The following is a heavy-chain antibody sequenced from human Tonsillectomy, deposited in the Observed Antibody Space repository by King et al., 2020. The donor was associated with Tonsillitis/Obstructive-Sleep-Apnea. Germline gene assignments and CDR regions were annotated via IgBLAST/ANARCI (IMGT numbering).Heavy chain of an antibody. Sequence: QLVQSGAEVKKPGESLKISCKASGYTFSNYWIGWVRQTPGNGPEWMGLIYPGDSDTRYSPSFQGHVTFSADKSISTAYLQWSSLKASDTAMYFCARLTTTXSNYFDYWGQGTLVTVSA. V-gene: IGHV5-51*01. CDR3: ARLTTTXSNYFDY. D-gene: IGHD1-26*01. J-gene: IGHJ4*02. CDR2: IYPGDSDT. CDR1: GYTFSNYW.